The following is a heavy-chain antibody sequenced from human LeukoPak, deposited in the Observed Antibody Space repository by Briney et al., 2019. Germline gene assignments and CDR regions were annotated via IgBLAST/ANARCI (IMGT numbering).Heavy chain of an antibody. CDR1: GFTVSSNY. D-gene: IGHD6-19*01. CDR3: ARDSGIAVAGTEV. J-gene: IGHJ4*02. V-gene: IGHV3-66*01. CDR2: IYSGGST. Sequence: GGSLRLSCAASGFTVSSNYMSWVRQAPGKGLERVSVIYSGGSTYYADSVKGRFTISRDNSKNTLYLQMNSLRAEDTAVYYCARDSGIAVAGTEVWGQGTLVTVSS.